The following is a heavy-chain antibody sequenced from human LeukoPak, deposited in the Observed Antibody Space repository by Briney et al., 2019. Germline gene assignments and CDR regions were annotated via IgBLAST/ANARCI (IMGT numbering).Heavy chain of an antibody. D-gene: IGHD2-15*01. Sequence: ASVKVSCKASGYTFTGYYMHWVRQAPGQGLEWMGWINPNSGGTNYAQKFQGRVTMTRDTSISTAYMELSRLRSGDTAVYYCARSGYCSGGSCLWTDYWGQGTLVTVSS. CDR1: GYTFTGYY. CDR3: ARSGYCSGGSCLWTDY. V-gene: IGHV1-2*02. CDR2: INPNSGGT. J-gene: IGHJ4*02.